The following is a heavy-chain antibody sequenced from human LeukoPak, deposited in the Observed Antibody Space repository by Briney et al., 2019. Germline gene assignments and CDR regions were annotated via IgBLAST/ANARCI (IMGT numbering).Heavy chain of an antibody. CDR1: GFNYSSYT. Sequence: GGSLRLSCAASGFNYSSYTMNWVRQAPGMGLEWLSYISASRDITYYADSVKGRFTISRDNAKNSLYLQMNSLRAEDTAVYYCVRGSLASGVVVYYYYYLDVWGKGTTVTVPS. CDR2: ISASRDIT. J-gene: IGHJ6*03. CDR3: VRGSLASGVVVYYYYYLDV. D-gene: IGHD3-3*01. V-gene: IGHV3-48*01.